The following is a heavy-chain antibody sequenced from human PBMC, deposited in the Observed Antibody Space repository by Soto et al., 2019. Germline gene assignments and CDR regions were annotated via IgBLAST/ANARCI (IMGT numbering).Heavy chain of an antibody. D-gene: IGHD3-22*01. CDR1: GGSISSGGYY. V-gene: IGHV4-30-4*08. J-gene: IGHJ3*02. CDR2: IYYSGST. Sequence: PSETLSLTCTVSGGSISSGGYYWSWIRQHPGKGLEWIGYIYYSGSTYYNPSLKSRVTMSVDTSKNQFSLRLNSVTAADTAMYYCAIYYDKKSYAFDIWGQGTMVTVSS. CDR3: AIYYDKKSYAFDI.